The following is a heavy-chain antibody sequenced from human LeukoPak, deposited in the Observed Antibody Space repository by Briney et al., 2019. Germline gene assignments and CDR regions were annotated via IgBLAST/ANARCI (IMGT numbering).Heavy chain of an antibody. Sequence: SVKVSCKASGGTFSSYAISWVRQAPGQGLEWMGGITPIFGTANYAQKFQGRVTITADESTSTAYMELSSLRSEDTAVYYCARPLYDSSGYYYPYDAFDIWGQGTMVTVSS. D-gene: IGHD3-22*01. CDR1: GGTFSSYA. V-gene: IGHV1-69*13. CDR2: ITPIFGTA. CDR3: ARPLYDSSGYYYPYDAFDI. J-gene: IGHJ3*02.